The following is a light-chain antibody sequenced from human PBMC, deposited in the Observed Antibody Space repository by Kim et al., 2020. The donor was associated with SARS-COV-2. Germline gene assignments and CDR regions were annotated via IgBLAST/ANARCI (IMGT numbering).Light chain of an antibody. CDR2: DAS. J-gene: IGKJ1*01. CDR1: QSISIW. Sequence: SVGDRVTITCRASQSISIWLAWYQQKPGKAPNLLIYDASTLESGVPSRFSGSGSGTEFTLTISSLQPDDFATYYCQQYNRPATWTFGQGTKVDIK. V-gene: IGKV1-5*01. CDR3: QQYNRPATWT.